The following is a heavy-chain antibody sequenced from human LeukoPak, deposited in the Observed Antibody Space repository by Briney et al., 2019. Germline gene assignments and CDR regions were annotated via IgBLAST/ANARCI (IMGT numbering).Heavy chain of an antibody. J-gene: IGHJ6*02. CDR3: AKGSFMVRFYGMDV. CDR1: GFTFSSYA. V-gene: IGHV3-23*01. Sequence: GGSLRLFCAASGFTFSSYAMSWVRQAPGKGLEWVSAISGSGGSTYYADSAKGRFTISRDNSKNTLYLQMNSLRAEDTAVYYCAKGSFMVRFYGMDVWGQGTTVTVSS. CDR2: ISGSGGST. D-gene: IGHD3-10*01.